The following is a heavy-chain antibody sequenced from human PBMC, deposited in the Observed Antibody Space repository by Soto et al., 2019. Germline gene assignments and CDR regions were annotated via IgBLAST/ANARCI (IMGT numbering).Heavy chain of an antibody. CDR2: ISYDGSNK. CDR3: ARDQYGYYYYGMDV. CDR1: GFTFSSYA. D-gene: IGHD2-2*01. Sequence: GGSLRLSCAASGFTFSSYAMHWVRQASGKGLEWVAVISYDGSNKYYADSVKGRFTISRDNSKNTLYLQMNSLRAEDTAVYYCARDQYGYYYYGMDVWGQGTTVTVSS. J-gene: IGHJ6*02. V-gene: IGHV3-30-3*01.